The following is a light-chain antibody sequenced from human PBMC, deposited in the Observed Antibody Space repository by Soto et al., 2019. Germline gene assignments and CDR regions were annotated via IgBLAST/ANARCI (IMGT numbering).Light chain of an antibody. Sequence: DIQMTQSPSTLSASVGDRVTITCRASQSISSWLAWYQQKPGKAPKLLIYDASSLESGVPSRFSGSGSGTEFTLTISSLQPDDLATYYCQQYNSYEWTFGQGTKV. CDR2: DAS. J-gene: IGKJ1*01. CDR3: QQYNSYEWT. CDR1: QSISSW. V-gene: IGKV1-5*01.